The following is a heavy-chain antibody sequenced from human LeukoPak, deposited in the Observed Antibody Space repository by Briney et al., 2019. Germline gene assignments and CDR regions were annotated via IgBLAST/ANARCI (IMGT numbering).Heavy chain of an antibody. J-gene: IGHJ4*02. D-gene: IGHD7-27*01. CDR3: ATWGPDFDY. Sequence: PGGSLRLSCAASGFTFSSYSMNWVRQAPGKGLEWVSSISSSSSYIYYADSVKGRFIISRDNAKNSLYLQMNSLRAEDTAVYYCATWGPDFDYWGQGTLVTVSS. CDR1: GFTFSSYS. CDR2: ISSSSSYI. V-gene: IGHV3-21*01.